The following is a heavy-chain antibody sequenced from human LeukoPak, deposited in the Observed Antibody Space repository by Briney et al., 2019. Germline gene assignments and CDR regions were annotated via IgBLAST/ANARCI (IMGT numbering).Heavy chain of an antibody. J-gene: IGHJ5*02. Sequence: SETLSLTCAVYGGSFSGYYWSWIRQPPGKGLEWIGEINHSGSTNYNPSLKSRVTISVDTSKNQFSLKLSSVTAADTAVYYCARGPGGYYATGWFDPWGQGTLVTVSS. CDR1: GGSFSGYY. CDR3: ARGPGGYYATGWFDP. D-gene: IGHD3-10*01. V-gene: IGHV4-34*01. CDR2: INHSGST.